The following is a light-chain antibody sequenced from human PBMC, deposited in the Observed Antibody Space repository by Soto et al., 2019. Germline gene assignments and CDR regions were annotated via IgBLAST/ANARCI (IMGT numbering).Light chain of an antibody. J-gene: IGKJ1*01. V-gene: IGKV1-39*01. Sequence: IQMTQSPSSLSASVGDRVTMTCRASQSIGSYVNWYQEKPGEAPKVLIFAASSLQSGVPSRFSGSGSGTDFTLTISSLPPEDFATYYCQQSYSTAWTFGQGTKVDIK. CDR2: AAS. CDR3: QQSYSTAWT. CDR1: QSIGSY.